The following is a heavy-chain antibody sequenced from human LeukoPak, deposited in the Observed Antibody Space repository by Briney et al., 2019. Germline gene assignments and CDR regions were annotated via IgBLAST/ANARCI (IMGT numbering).Heavy chain of an antibody. CDR2: ITTGGPNT. CDR1: GFTFSSYF. Sequence: GGSLRLSCAASGFTFSSYFMSWVRQAPGKGLKWVSTITTGGPNTYYADSVKGRFTVSRDDSKNTLYLQMNSLRAEDTAVYYCAKDGGLWVSAHWGDSWGRGTLVTVSS. J-gene: IGHJ4*02. V-gene: IGHV3-23*01. D-gene: IGHD7-27*01. CDR3: AKDGGLWVSAHWGDS.